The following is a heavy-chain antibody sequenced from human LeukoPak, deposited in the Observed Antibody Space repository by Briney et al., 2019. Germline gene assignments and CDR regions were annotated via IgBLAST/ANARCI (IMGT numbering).Heavy chain of an antibody. J-gene: IGHJ4*02. CDR1: GFTFSSYG. Sequence: QAGGSLRLSCAASGFTFSSYGMHWVRQAPGKGLEWVAVIWYDGSNKYYADSVNGRFTISRDNSKNTLYLQMNSLRAEDTAVYYCAKDRGYSGYDCFDYWGQGTLVTVSS. D-gene: IGHD5-12*01. V-gene: IGHV3-33*06. CDR3: AKDRGYSGYDCFDY. CDR2: IWYDGSNK.